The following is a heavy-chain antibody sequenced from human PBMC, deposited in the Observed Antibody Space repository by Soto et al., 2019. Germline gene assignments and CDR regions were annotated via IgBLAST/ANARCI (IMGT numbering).Heavy chain of an antibody. Sequence: GGSLRLSCTASGFNLSTYGVHWVRQPPGKGLEWVAVVSFDGRNKYYAGSVEGRFTISRDNSKKTLYLHMNSLRAEDTAVYYCAKEGFYDRTGYYPFDSWGQGTLVTVSS. CDR3: AKEGFYDRTGYYPFDS. CDR1: GFNLSTYG. V-gene: IGHV3-30*18. D-gene: IGHD3-22*01. J-gene: IGHJ4*02. CDR2: VSFDGRNK.